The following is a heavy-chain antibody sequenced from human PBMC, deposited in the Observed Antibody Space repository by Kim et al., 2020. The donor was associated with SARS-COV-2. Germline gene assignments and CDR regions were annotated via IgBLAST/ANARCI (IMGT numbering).Heavy chain of an antibody. D-gene: IGHD6-13*01. Sequence: GGSLRLSCAASGFTFSSYSMNWVRQAPGKGLEWVSSISSSSSYIYYADSVKGRFTISRDNAKNSLYLQMNSLRAEDTAVYYCARDHVGSSSWYSGWVEGDAFDIWGQGTMVTVSS. V-gene: IGHV3-21*01. CDR3: ARDHVGSSSWYSGWVEGDAFDI. J-gene: IGHJ3*02. CDR1: GFTFSSYS. CDR2: ISSSSSYI.